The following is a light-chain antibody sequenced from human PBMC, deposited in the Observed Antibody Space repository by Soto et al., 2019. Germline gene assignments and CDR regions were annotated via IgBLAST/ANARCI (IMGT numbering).Light chain of an antibody. Sequence: DIQMTQAPSTLSASVGGTVTITCRASQTISRWLAWYQQKPGKAPRLLIYTASTLESGVPSRFSASGSGTEFTLTISSLNPDDFATYYCQEYNNYWTFGQGTKVDIK. J-gene: IGKJ1*01. V-gene: IGKV1-5*01. CDR2: TAS. CDR3: QEYNNYWT. CDR1: QTISRW.